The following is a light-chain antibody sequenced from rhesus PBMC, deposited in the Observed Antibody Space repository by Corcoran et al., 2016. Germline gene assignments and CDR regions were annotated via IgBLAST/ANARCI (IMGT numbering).Light chain of an antibody. J-gene: IGLJ1*01. Sequence: QSVLTQPPSASEAARKSVTISCSGGSSNIGNNLVSWYQQLPGAAPRLLMYYDDKRASGVSDRFSGSKSGTSASLAISGLQTDDEADYYCAAWDDSLSGYIFGTGTRLTVL. CDR2: YDD. CDR1: SSNIGNNL. CDR3: AAWDDSLSGYI. V-gene: IGLV1-60*01.